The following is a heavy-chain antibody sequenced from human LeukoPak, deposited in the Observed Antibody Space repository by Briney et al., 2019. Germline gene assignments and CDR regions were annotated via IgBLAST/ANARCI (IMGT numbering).Heavy chain of an antibody. D-gene: IGHD2-8*01. V-gene: IGHV3-23*01. CDR2: ICGSGADT. Sequence: GGSLRLSCSASGFAFNRFGMIWVRQAPGKGLEWVSGICGSGADTVYADAVKGRFTISRDNSKNTLFLQMSSLRAEDTAIYYCVKRCVDPWGQGTLVAVSA. J-gene: IGHJ5*02. CDR3: VKRCVDP. CDR1: GFAFNRFG.